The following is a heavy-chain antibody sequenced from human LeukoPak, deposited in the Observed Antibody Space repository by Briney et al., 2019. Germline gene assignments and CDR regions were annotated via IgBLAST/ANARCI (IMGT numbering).Heavy chain of an antibody. J-gene: IGHJ4*02. CDR3: ARSLVEMATIEGFGY. CDR1: GYRFTSYW. CDR2: IYPGDSDT. V-gene: IGHV5-51*01. D-gene: IGHD5-24*01. Sequence: GASPKISFKGSGYRFTSYWIGWVRPMPGKGLEWMGIIYPGDSDTRYSPSFQGQVTISADKSISTAYLQWSSLKASDTAMYYCARSLVEMATIEGFGYWGQGTLVTVSS.